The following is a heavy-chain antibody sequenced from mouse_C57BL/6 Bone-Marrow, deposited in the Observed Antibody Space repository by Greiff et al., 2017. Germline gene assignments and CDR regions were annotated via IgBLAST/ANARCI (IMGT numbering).Heavy chain of an antibody. CDR2: IYPGNGDT. Sequence: QVQLQQSGAELVRPGASVKMSCKASGYTFTSYNMNWVKQTPRQGLEWIGAIYPGNGDTSYNQKFKGKATLTVDKSSSTAYMQLSSLTSGDSAVYFCARSRITTGAQDYWGQGTTLTVSS. D-gene: IGHD1-1*01. J-gene: IGHJ2*01. CDR3: ARSRITTGAQDY. V-gene: IGHV1-12*01. CDR1: GYTFTSYN.